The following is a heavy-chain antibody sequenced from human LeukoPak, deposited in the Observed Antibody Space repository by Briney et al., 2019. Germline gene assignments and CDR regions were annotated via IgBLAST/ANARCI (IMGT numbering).Heavy chain of an antibody. D-gene: IGHD4-17*01. Sequence: GASVKVSFTASAYTFNIYYMHWVRQAPGQGHEWMGIIKLSGGSTSYAQKFQGRVTMTRDTSTSTVYMELSSLRSEDTAVYYCARESYGEEDNWGQGTLVTVSS. J-gene: IGHJ4*02. CDR2: IKLSGGST. CDR1: AYTFNIYY. V-gene: IGHV1-46*02. CDR3: ARESYGEEDN.